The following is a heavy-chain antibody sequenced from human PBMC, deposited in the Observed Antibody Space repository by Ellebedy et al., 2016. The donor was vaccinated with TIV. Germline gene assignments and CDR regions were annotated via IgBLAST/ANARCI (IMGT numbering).Heavy chain of an antibody. V-gene: IGHV1-18*04. J-gene: IGHJ4*02. Sequence: ASVKVSCKASGYTFTSYGISWVRQAPGQGLEWMGWISAYNGNTNYAQKLQGRVTMTTDTSTSTAYMELRSLRSDDTAVYYCATSREGYCSGGSCYYFDYWGQGTLVTVSS. CDR2: ISAYNGNT. CDR1: GYTFTSYG. CDR3: ATSREGYCSGGSCYYFDY. D-gene: IGHD2-15*01.